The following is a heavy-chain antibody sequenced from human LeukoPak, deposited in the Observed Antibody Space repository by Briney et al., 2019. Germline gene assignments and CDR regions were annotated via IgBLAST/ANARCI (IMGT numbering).Heavy chain of an antibody. D-gene: IGHD2-8*02. V-gene: IGHV3-30*02. CDR3: AKDGSWSCTD. J-gene: IGHJ1*01. Sequence: GGSLRLSCAASGFTFSRNAIHWVRQGPGKGLEWVSYIAHHGSNKYYADSVKGRFTISRDNSKRTLYLQMNSLRADDTAVYYCAKDGSWSCTDWGKRTLVTVSS. CDR2: IAHHGSNK. CDR1: GFTFSRNA.